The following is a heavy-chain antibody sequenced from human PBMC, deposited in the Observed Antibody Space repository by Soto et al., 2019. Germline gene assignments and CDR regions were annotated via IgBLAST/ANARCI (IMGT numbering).Heavy chain of an antibody. J-gene: IGHJ4*02. CDR1: GFTFSSYG. Sequence: QVQLVESGGGVVQPGRSLRLSCAASGFTFSSYGMHWVRQAPGKGLEWVTLISFDGRDEYYADSVKGRFTISRDNSKNMLYLQMNSLRPEDTAVYYCAKGPNWNPSAPFDYWGQGTLVTVSS. CDR3: AKGPNWNPSAPFDY. CDR2: ISFDGRDE. V-gene: IGHV3-30*18. D-gene: IGHD1-1*01.